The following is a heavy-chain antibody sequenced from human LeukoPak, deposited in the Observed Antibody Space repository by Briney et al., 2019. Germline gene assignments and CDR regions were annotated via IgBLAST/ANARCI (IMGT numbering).Heavy chain of an antibody. Sequence: ASVKVSCKVPRGTFDGYGISWVRQAPGQGLEWMGGFMPVFGRAKYAQKFQGRATITTDASTGTAYMERSSLRPEDPGGFYCSRVELGDRRGFSFFDYWVQGALVSVCS. CDR1: RGTFDGYG. CDR3: SRVELGDRRGFSFFDY. D-gene: IGHD3-22*01. J-gene: IGHJ4*02. CDR2: FMPVFGRA. V-gene: IGHV1-69*05.